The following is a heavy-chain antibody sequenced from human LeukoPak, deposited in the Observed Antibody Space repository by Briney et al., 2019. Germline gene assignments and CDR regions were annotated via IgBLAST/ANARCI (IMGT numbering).Heavy chain of an antibody. CDR2: ISSSGSTI. CDR3: ARVGPGRYFDL. J-gene: IGHJ2*01. Sequence: GGSLRLSCAASGFTFSSYEMNWVRQAPGKGLEWVSYISSSGSTIYYADSVKGRFTISRDNAKNSLYLLMNSLRAEDTAVYYCARVGPGRYFDLWGRGALVTVSS. CDR1: GFTFSSYE. V-gene: IGHV3-48*03.